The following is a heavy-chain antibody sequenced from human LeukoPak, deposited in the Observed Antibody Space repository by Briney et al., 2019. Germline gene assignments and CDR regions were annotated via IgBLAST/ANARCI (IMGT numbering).Heavy chain of an antibody. J-gene: IGHJ4*02. V-gene: IGHV3-43*01. CDR3: AKVRYCSGVNCYPDDN. CDR1: GFSLDDYT. CDR2: ISWDGSST. Sequence: GGSLRLSCAASGFSLDDYTMHWVRQGPGKGLELVSLISWDGSSTYYTDSVKGRFTISRDNSKNMLYLEMNSLSTEDTAVYYCAKVRYCSGVNCYPDDNWGQGTLVTVSS. D-gene: IGHD2-15*01.